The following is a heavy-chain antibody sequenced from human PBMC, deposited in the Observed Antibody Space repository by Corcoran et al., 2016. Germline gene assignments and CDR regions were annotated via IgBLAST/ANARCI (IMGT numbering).Heavy chain of an antibody. Sequence: QVQLQQWGAGLLKPSETLSLTCAVYGGSFSGYYWSWIRQPPGKGLEWIGEINHSGSTNYDPSLKSRVTISVDTYKNQFSLKLSSVTAADTAVYYCARGGEFWKGGVDPWGQGTLVTVSS. CDR2: INHSGST. J-gene: IGHJ5*02. V-gene: IGHV4-34*01. CDR1: GGSFSGYY. D-gene: IGHD3-10*01. CDR3: ARGGEFWKGGVDP.